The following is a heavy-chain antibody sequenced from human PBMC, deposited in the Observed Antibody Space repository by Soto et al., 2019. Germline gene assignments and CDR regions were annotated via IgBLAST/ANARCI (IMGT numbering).Heavy chain of an antibody. CDR2: IYYSGST. CDR3: ARDGDGYNY. J-gene: IGHJ4*02. V-gene: IGHV4-61*01. D-gene: IGHD5-12*01. Sequence: ETLSLTCTVSDGSVSSGSYYWSWIRQPPGKGLEWIGYIYYSGSTNYNPSLKSRVTISADTSKNQFSLKLSSVTAADTAVYYCARDGDGYNYWGQGTLVTVSS. CDR1: DGSVSSGSYY.